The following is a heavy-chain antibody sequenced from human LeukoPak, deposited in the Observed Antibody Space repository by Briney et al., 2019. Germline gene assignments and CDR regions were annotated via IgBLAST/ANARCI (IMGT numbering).Heavy chain of an antibody. J-gene: IGHJ6*03. V-gene: IGHV5-51*01. Sequence: NRGESLKISCKGSGYSFTSYWIGWVRQMPGKGLEWMGIIYPGDSDTRYSPSFQGQVTISADKSISTAYLQWSSLKASDTAMYYCATRGTRDDSTRYYYYYMDVWGKGTTVTVSS. CDR3: ATRGTRDDSTRYYYYYMDV. CDR2: IYPGDSDT. D-gene: IGHD6-13*01. CDR1: GYSFTSYW.